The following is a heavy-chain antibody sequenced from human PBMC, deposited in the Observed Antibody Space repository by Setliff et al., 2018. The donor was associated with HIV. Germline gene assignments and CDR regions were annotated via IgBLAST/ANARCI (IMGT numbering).Heavy chain of an antibody. CDR2: INQDGSAK. D-gene: IGHD3-16*01. CDR3: ACGGPPVDF. CDR1: GFIFSNYG. V-gene: IGHV3-7*01. Sequence: GGSLRLSCAASGFIFSNYGMHWVRQAPGKGLEWVANINQDGSAKDYVDSVKGRFTISRDNAKRSAFLEMNGLTVGDTAVYYCACGGPPVDFWGQGTLVTVSS. J-gene: IGHJ4*02.